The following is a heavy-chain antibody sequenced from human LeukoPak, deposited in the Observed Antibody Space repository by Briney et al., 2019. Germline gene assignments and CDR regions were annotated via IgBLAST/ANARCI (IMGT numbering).Heavy chain of an antibody. Sequence: ASVKVSCKTSGYSFNSHHVHWVRQAPGQGLEWMGVKFSHDGSTSNTQKFQGRIAMTRDTSTSTVYMELSSLRSEDTAVYYCARDSGNFHYDMDVWGQGTTVIVSS. CDR3: ARDSGNFHYDMDV. D-gene: IGHD3-10*01. J-gene: IGHJ6*02. CDR1: GYSFNSHH. V-gene: IGHV1-46*02. CDR2: KFSHDGST.